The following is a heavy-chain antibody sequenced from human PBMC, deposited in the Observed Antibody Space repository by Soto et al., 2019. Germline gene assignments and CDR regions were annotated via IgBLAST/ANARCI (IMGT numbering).Heavy chain of an antibody. CDR1: GFTFTSSA. V-gene: IGHV1-58*01. J-gene: IGHJ4*02. Sequence: ASVKVSCKASGFTFTSSAVQWVRQARGQRLEWIGWIVVGSGNTNYAQKFQERVTITRDMSTSTAYMELSSLRSEDTAVYYCAAGGERSGWTGSDYWGQGTLVTVSS. D-gene: IGHD6-19*01. CDR3: AAGGERSGWTGSDY. CDR2: IVVGSGNT.